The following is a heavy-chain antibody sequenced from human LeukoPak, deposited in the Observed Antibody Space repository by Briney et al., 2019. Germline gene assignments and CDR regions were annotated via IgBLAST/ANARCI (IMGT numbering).Heavy chain of an antibody. CDR3: ARLSISGGWFDP. CDR1: GGSISSSSCY. CDR2: IYYSGST. V-gene: IGHV4-39*01. J-gene: IGHJ5*02. Sequence: SETLSLTCTVAGGSISSSSCYWGWIREPPGKWLEWIGSIYYSGSTYYNPSLKSRVTISVDTSKNQFSLKLSSVTAADTAVYYCARLSISGGWFDPWGQGTLVTVSS. D-gene: IGHD3-10*01.